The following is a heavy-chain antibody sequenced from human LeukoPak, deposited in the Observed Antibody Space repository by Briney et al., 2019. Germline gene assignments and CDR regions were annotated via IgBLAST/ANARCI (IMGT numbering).Heavy chain of an antibody. D-gene: IGHD3-22*01. Sequence: GGSLRLSCAASGFTFSSYAMSWVRQAPGKGLEWVSAISGSGGSTSYADSVKGRFTISRDNSKNTLYLQMNSLRAEDTAVYYCANPEGYYYDSSGYHTPVVDYWGQGTLVTVSS. V-gene: IGHV3-23*01. J-gene: IGHJ4*02. CDR2: ISGSGGST. CDR3: ANPEGYYYDSSGYHTPVVDY. CDR1: GFTFSSYA.